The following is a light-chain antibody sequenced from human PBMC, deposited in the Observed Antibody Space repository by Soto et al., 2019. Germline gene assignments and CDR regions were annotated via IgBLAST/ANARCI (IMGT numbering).Light chain of an antibody. CDR3: QKYNSVPWT. Sequence: DVQMTQSPSSLSASVGDRVTITCRASQGISVYVAWYQQKRGKVPKLLIFAASTLQTGVPSRFSGSGYGTDFTLTISRLQPEDFATYYCQKYNSVPWTFVQGTKVEIK. J-gene: IGKJ1*01. CDR1: QGISVY. V-gene: IGKV1-27*01. CDR2: AAS.